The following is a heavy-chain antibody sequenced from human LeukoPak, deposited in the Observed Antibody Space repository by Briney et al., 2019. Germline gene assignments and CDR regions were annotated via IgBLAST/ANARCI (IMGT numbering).Heavy chain of an antibody. V-gene: IGHV3-23*01. Sequence: GGSLRLSCTVSGFIFSDYYMSWVRQAPGKGLEWVSAISGSGGSTYYADSVKGRFTISRDNSKNTLYLQMNSLRAEDTAVYYCAKGIAARGTLYFDYWGQGTLVTVSS. CDR3: AKGIAARGTLYFDY. CDR1: GFIFSDYY. J-gene: IGHJ4*02. CDR2: ISGSGGST. D-gene: IGHD6-6*01.